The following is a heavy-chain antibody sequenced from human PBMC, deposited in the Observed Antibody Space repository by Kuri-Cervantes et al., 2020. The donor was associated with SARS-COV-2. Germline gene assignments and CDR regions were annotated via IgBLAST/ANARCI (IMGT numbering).Heavy chain of an antibody. CDR2: IGPSNTYI. V-gene: IGHV3-21*01. CDR3: ARDIEPYLSIAVAGPVDWFDP. CDR1: GFTFNTYN. D-gene: IGHD6-19*01. Sequence: GESLKISCTASGFTFNTYNMKWVRQAPGKGLEWVSGIGPSNTYIYYADSVKGRFTISRDNAKNSLYLQMNSLRAEDTAVYYCARDIEPYLSIAVAGPVDWFDPWGQGTLVTVSS. J-gene: IGHJ5*02.